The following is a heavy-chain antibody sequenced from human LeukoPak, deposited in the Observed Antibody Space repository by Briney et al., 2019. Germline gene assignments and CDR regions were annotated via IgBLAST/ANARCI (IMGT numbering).Heavy chain of an antibody. CDR1: GFTFSSYA. Sequence: GGSLRLSCAASGFTFSSYAMSWVRQAPGKGLEWVSFIYSGGNTHYSDSVKGRFTISRDSSKNTLYLQMNSLRAEDTAVYYCARRAGDYSHPYDYWGQGTLVTVSS. CDR3: ARRAGDYSHPYDY. D-gene: IGHD3-22*01. J-gene: IGHJ4*02. V-gene: IGHV3-53*01. CDR2: IYSGGNT.